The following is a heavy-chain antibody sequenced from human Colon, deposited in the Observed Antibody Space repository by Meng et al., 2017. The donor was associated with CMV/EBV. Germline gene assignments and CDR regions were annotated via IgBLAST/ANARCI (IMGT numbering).Heavy chain of an antibody. CDR2: ISSRKSHI. Sequence: GGSLRLSCAASGFTFASHTMTWVRQAPGKGLEWVSSISSRKSHIYYADSVKGRLTISRDDAQNSLSLQMNSLRVEDSAVYYCARVEGSVTSPLDYWGQGTLVTVSS. D-gene: IGHD4-17*01. J-gene: IGHJ4*02. CDR3: ARVEGSVTSPLDY. V-gene: IGHV3-21*01. CDR1: GFTFASHT.